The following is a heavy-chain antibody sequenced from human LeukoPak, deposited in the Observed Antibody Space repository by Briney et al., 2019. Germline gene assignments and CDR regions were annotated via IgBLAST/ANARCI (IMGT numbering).Heavy chain of an antibody. CDR1: GYSISSYY. D-gene: IGHD6-19*01. Sequence: PSETLSLTCTVSGYSISSYYWSWIRQPAGKGLEWIGRIYTSGSTNYNPSLKSRVTMSVDTSKNQFSLKLSSVTAADTAVYYCARDLAVAGTRAFDYWGQGTLVTVSS. V-gene: IGHV4-4*07. CDR3: ARDLAVAGTRAFDY. J-gene: IGHJ4*02. CDR2: IYTSGST.